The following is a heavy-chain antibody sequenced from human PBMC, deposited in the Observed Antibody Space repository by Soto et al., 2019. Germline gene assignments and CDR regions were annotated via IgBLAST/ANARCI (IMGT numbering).Heavy chain of an antibody. CDR2: INPSGGST. Sequence: QVQLVQSGAEVKKPGASVKVSCKASGYTFTSYYMHWVRQAPGQGLEWMGIINPSGGSTSYAQKFQGRVTMTRDTSTSTVYMELRSLGSEDTAVYYCARDSNRDSGSYHFRGDFDYWGQGTLVTVSS. D-gene: IGHD1-26*01. CDR3: ARDSNRDSGSYHFRGDFDY. J-gene: IGHJ4*02. V-gene: IGHV1-46*01. CDR1: GYTFTSYY.